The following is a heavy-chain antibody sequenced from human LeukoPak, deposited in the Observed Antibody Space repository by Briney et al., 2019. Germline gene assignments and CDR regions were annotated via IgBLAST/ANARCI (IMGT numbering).Heavy chain of an antibody. V-gene: IGHV1-69-2*01. D-gene: IGHD5-18*01. J-gene: IGHJ6*03. CDR1: GYTFTDYY. CDR3: ATGQGYSYGNYYYYMDV. CDR2: VDPEDGET. Sequence: ASVKVSCNASGYTFTDYYMHWVQQAPGKGLEWMGRVDPEDGETIYAEKFQGRVTITADTSTDTAYMELSSLRSEDTAVYYCATGQGYSYGNYYYYMDVWGKGTTVTVSS.